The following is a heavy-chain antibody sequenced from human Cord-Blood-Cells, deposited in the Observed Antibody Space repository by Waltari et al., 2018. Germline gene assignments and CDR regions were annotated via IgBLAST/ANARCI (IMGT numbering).Heavy chain of an antibody. J-gene: IGHJ3*02. D-gene: IGHD6-6*01. CDR1: GGTFSSYA. CDR3: ARELAARDAFDI. V-gene: IGHV1-69*01. CDR2: NIPSFGTA. Sequence: QVQLVQSGAEVKKPGSSVKVSCKASGGTFSSYAISWVRQAPGQGLEWMGGNIPSFGTANYAQKFQGRVTITADESTSTAYMELSSLRSEDTAVYYCARELAARDAFDIWGQGTMVTVSS.